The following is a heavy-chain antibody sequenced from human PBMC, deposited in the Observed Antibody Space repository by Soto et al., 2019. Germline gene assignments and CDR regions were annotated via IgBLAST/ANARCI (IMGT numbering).Heavy chain of an antibody. CDR1: GSTFSSYA. Sequence: GGSLRLSCAASGSTFSSYAMSWVRQAPGKGLEWVSAISGSGGSTYYADSVKGRFTISRDNSKSTLYMQMNSLRAEDTAVYYCAQEFTTVRGTPDYWGQGTLVTVYS. V-gene: IGHV3-23*01. D-gene: IGHD3-10*01. CDR3: AQEFTTVRGTPDY. J-gene: IGHJ4*02. CDR2: ISGSGGST.